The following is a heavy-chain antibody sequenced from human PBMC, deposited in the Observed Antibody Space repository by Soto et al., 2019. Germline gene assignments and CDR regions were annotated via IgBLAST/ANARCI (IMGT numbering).Heavy chain of an antibody. CDR1: GFSFSSYG. CDR3: AKDGGTGTTPEYSFYGMDV. Sequence: PGGSLRLSCAASGFSFSSYGRHWLRQAPGKGLEWVAVISYDGSNKYYADSVKGRFTISRDNSKNTLYLQMNSLRAEDTAVYYCAKDGGTGTTPEYSFYGMDVWGQGTTV. CDR2: ISYDGSNK. J-gene: IGHJ6*02. D-gene: IGHD1-1*01. V-gene: IGHV3-30*18.